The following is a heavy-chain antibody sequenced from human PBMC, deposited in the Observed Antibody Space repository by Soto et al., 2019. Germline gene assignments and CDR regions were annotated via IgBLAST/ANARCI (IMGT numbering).Heavy chain of an antibody. CDR3: ARDAFCGSGTCRVGHWFDP. CDR1: GDSISSGSHY. CDR2: VNHRGSA. V-gene: IGHV4-39*07. Sequence: SETLSLTSTVSGDSISSGSHYWAWIRQPPRKGLEWIGGVNHRGSANYNPSLESRVTMSVDTSKNQFSLKLTSVTAADSAVYYCARDAFCGSGTCRVGHWFDPWGQGTLVTVSS. J-gene: IGHJ5*02. D-gene: IGHD2-21*01.